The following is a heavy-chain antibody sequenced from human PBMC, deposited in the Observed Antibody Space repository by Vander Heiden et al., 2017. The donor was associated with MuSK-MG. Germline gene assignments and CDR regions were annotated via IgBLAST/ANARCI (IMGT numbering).Heavy chain of an antibody. J-gene: IGHJ2*01. CDR2: ISPSGGAT. V-gene: IGHV1-46*01. CDR3: ARDSSDDFGDFKGWFLEL. CDR1: GYPFTRHY. Sequence: QMQLRQSGADVKTPGASVIVSCEASGYPFTRHYMHWVRQAPGQGLEWMGLISPSGGATVYAQKFQGRVTMTRDTSTRTDYMELRGLTSGDTAVYYCARDSSDDFGDFKGWFLELWGRGTLVIVSS. D-gene: IGHD4-17*01.